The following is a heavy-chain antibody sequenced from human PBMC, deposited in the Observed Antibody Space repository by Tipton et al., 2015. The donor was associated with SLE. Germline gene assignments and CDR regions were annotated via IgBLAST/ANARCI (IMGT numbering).Heavy chain of an antibody. CDR1: GFTFSSYD. J-gene: IGHJ3*02. V-gene: IGHV3-33*06. CDR3: AKPAGYPGAFDI. D-gene: IGHD6-13*01. CDR2: IWYDGSNK. Sequence: SLRLSCAASGFTFSSYDMHWVRQAPGKGLEWVAVIWYDGSNKYYADSVKGRFTISRDNSKNTLYLQMNSLRAEDTAVYYCAKPAGYPGAFDIWGQGTMVTVSS.